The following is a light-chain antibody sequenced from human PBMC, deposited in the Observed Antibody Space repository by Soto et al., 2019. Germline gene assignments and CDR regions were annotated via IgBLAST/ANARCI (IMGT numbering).Light chain of an antibody. Sequence: ESLLTQSPGTLSLSPGERATLSCRASQSVYNNFLAWYQQKPGQAPRLLIYGASTRATGVPDRFSGGGSGTDFTLTISRLEPEEFAVYYCQRYASSPYTFGQGTKVEIK. V-gene: IGKV3-20*01. J-gene: IGKJ2*01. CDR1: QSVYNNF. CDR2: GAS. CDR3: QRYASSPYT.